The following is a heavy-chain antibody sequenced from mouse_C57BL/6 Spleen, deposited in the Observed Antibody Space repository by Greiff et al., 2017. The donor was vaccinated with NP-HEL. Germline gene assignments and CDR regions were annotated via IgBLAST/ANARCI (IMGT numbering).Heavy chain of an antibody. CDR3: ARNRYGSSDFDY. J-gene: IGHJ2*01. CDR1: GYTFTDYY. V-gene: IGHV1-19*01. Sequence: VQLKESGPVLVKPGASVKMSCKASGYTFTDYYMNWVKQSHGKSLEWIGVINPYNGGTSYNQKFKGKATLTVDKSSSTAYMELNSLTSEDSAVYYCARNRYGSSDFDYWGQGTTLTVSS. D-gene: IGHD1-1*01. CDR2: INPYNGGT.